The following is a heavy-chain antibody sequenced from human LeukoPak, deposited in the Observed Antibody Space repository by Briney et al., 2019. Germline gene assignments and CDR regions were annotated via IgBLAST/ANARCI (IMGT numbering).Heavy chain of an antibody. Sequence: PSETLSLTCTVPGNSISSYCWSWIRQPPGKGLEWIGCIYYNGNTNYNPSLKSRLAISVDTSKNQFSLKLNSVTAADTAVYYCAGGAAGAFDYWGQGTLVTVSS. CDR3: AGGAAGAFDY. V-gene: IGHV4-59*01. D-gene: IGHD6-13*01. CDR1: GNSISSYC. CDR2: IYYNGNT. J-gene: IGHJ4*02.